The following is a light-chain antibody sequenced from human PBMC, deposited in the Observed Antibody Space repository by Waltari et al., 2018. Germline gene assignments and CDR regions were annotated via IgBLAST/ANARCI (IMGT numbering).Light chain of an antibody. V-gene: IGLV3-21*04. CDR1: NIGTYR. CDR3: HVWHPHVDPGV. Sequence: SYVVTQPPSVSVAPGETATITRGGDNIGTYRVHWYQQKAGQAPVLVIFYDRDRPSGIPDRFSGSNSGNTATLTISRVEAGDEARYYCHVWHPHVDPGVFGTGTEVTVL. CDR2: YDR. J-gene: IGLJ1*01.